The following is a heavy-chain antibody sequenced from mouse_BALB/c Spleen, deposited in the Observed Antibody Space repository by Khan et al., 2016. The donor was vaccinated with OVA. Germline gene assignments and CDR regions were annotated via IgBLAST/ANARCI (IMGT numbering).Heavy chain of an antibody. Sequence: QIQLVQSGAELVRPGTSVKMSCKAAGYTFTNYWIGWVKQRPGHGLEWIGDIYPGGGYTNYNEKFKGKATMTADTSSSTAYMQLSSLTSEDSAFYYCAGRGAARATWDYFDYWGQGTTLTVSS. CDR3: AGRGAARATWDYFDY. J-gene: IGHJ2*01. CDR1: GYTFTNYW. D-gene: IGHD3-1*01. CDR2: IYPGGGYT. V-gene: IGHV1-63*02.